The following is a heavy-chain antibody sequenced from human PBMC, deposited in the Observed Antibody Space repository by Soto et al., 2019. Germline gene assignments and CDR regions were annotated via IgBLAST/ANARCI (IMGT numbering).Heavy chain of an antibody. CDR1: GFTFSDYY. J-gene: IGHJ6*02. D-gene: IGHD3-16*01. Sequence: VGSLRLSCAASGFTFSDYYMSWIRQAPGKGLEWLSYISSSGTTIYYADSVKGRFTISRDNAKNSLYLQMNSLRVEDTAVYYCARGGNRDEITFGGGVGMDVWGQGTTVTVS. CDR2: ISSSGTTI. V-gene: IGHV3-11*01. CDR3: ARGGNRDEITFGGGVGMDV.